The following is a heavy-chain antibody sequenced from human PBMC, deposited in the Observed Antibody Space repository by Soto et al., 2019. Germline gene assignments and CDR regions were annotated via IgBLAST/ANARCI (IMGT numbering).Heavy chain of an antibody. CDR1: GFTFSSYA. CDR2: ISYDGSNK. Sequence: QVQLVESGGGVVQPGRSLRLSCAASGFTFSSYAMHWVRQAPGKGLEWVAVISYDGSNKYYADSVKGRFTISRDNSKNTMNLQMNNMRAEETAVYYCAIDFSSYSYYEGGGRDVWGQGTTVTVSS. J-gene: IGHJ6*02. D-gene: IGHD5-18*01. V-gene: IGHV3-30-3*01. CDR3: AIDFSSYSYYEGGGRDV.